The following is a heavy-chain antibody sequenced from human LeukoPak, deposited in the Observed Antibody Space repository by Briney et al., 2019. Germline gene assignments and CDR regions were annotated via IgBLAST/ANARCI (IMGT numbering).Heavy chain of an antibody. CDR3: ARVYTTVAGLNWFDP. CDR1: GYTFTSYA. D-gene: IGHD6-19*01. V-gene: IGHV7-4-1*02. Sequence: ASVKVSCKASGYTFTSYAMDWVRQAPGQGLEWMGWINTNTGNPTYAQGFTGRFVFSLDTSVSAAYLQISSLKAEDTAVYYCARVYTTVAGLNWFDPWGQGTLVTVSS. J-gene: IGHJ5*02. CDR2: INTNTGNP.